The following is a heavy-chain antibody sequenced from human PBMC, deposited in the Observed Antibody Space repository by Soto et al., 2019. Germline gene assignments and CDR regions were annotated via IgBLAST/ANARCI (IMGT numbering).Heavy chain of an antibody. J-gene: IGHJ4*02. CDR2: TYYRSKWYN. CDR3: SISRNEGAVHY. V-gene: IGHV6-1*01. D-gene: IGHD1-26*01. CDR1: XVASKSAA. Sequence: XVASKSAAWNWIRQSPSRGLEWLGRTYYRSKWYNEYAVSVKSRIIINPDTSKNQFSLQLKSGTPEDTAVYYCSISRNEGAVHYSGQTPLLTVSS.